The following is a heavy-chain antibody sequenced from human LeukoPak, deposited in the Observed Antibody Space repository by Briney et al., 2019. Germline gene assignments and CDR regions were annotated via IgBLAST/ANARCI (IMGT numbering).Heavy chain of an antibody. J-gene: IGHJ4*02. V-gene: IGHV3-48*01. CDR1: GFTFSNYS. Sequence: PGGSLRLSCAASGFTFSNYSMNWVRQAPGKGLEWVSYISSGTNTIYYADSVKGRFTISRDNSKNSLFVQMNSLRAEDTAVYFCAKSRSGSANWALQIFDNWGQGTLVTVSS. D-gene: IGHD1-1*01. CDR2: ISSGTNTI. CDR3: AKSRSGSANWALQIFDN.